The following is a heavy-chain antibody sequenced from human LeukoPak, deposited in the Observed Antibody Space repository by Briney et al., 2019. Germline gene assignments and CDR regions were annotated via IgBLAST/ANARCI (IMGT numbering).Heavy chain of an antibody. Sequence: GGSLRLSCAASGFTFSSYGMHWVRQAPGKGLEWVAVISYDGSNKYYADSVKGRFTISRDNSKNTLYLQMNSLRAEDTAVYYCAKVTGELPNYWGQGTLVTVSS. CDR3: AKVTGELPNY. D-gene: IGHD1-26*01. CDR1: GFTFSSYG. J-gene: IGHJ4*02. V-gene: IGHV3-30*18. CDR2: ISYDGSNK.